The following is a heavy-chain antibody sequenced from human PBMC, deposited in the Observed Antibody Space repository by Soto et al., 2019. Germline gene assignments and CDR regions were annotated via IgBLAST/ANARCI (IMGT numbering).Heavy chain of an antibody. J-gene: IGHJ3*02. CDR1: GGSISSGGYC. CDR3: ARHLLYGSGSYYLGAFDI. CDR2: IYYSGST. Sequence: SETLSLTCAVSGGSISSGGYCWSWIRQPPGKGLEWIGSIYYSGSTYYNPSLKSRVTISVDTSKNQFSLKLSSVTAADTAVYYCARHLLYGSGSYYLGAFDIWGQGTMVTVSS. D-gene: IGHD3-10*01. V-gene: IGHV4-39*01.